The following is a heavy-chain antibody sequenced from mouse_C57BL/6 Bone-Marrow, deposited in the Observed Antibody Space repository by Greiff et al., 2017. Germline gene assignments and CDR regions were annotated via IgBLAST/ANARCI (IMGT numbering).Heavy chain of an antibody. CDR1: GFTFSSYA. CDR3: TRVGSNYPLAY. V-gene: IGHV5-9-1*02. Sequence: EVMLVESGEGLVKPGGSLKLSCAASGFTFSSYAMSWVRQTPEKRLEWVAYISSGGDYIYYADTVKGRFTISRDNARNTLYLQMSSLKSEDTAMYYCTRVGSNYPLAYWGQGTLVTVSA. D-gene: IGHD2-5*01. CDR2: ISSGGDYI. J-gene: IGHJ3*01.